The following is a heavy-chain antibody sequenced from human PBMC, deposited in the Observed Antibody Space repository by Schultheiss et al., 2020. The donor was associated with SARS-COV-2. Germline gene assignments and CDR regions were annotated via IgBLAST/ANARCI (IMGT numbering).Heavy chain of an antibody. V-gene: IGHV4-59*12. CDR3: ARDRQDGYGDYGGNGFGP. J-gene: IGHJ5*02. CDR1: GGSFSGYY. Sequence: SETLSLTCAVYGGSFSGYYWSWIRQPPGKGLEWIGYIYYSGSTYYNPSLKSRVTISVDRSKNQFSLKLSSVTAADTAVYYCARDRQDGYGDYGGNGFGPWGQG. D-gene: IGHD4-17*01. CDR2: IYYSGST.